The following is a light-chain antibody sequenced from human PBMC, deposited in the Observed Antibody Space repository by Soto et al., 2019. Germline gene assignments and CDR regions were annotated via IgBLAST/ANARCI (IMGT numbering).Light chain of an antibody. Sequence: ETVLTQSPATLSVSPGERVTLSCRASQSVSTNLAWYQQKPGQAPRLLIHCTSTRATGIPARFSGSGSGTEFTLTISSLQSEDFAVYYCQQCDNWPRTFGRGTKVEI. J-gene: IGKJ1*01. CDR1: QSVSTN. CDR2: CTS. CDR3: QQCDNWPRT. V-gene: IGKV3-15*01.